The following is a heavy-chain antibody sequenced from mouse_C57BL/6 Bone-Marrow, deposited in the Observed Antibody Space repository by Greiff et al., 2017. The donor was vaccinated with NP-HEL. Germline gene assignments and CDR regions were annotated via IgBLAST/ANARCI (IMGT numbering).Heavy chain of an antibody. CDR1: GYTFTDYY. J-gene: IGHJ1*03. Sequence: EVQLQQSGPVLVKPGASVKMSCKASGYTFTDYYMNWVKQSHGKSLEWIGVINPYNGGTSYNQKFKGKATLTVDKSSSTAYMELNSLTSEGSAVYYCARSRYHRSPYWYFDGWGTGTTVTVSS. CDR2: INPYNGGT. CDR3: ARSRYHRSPYWYFDG. V-gene: IGHV1-19*01. D-gene: IGHD1-1*01.